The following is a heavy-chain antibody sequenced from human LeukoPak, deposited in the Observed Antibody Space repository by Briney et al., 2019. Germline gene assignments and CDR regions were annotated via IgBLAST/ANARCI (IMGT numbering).Heavy chain of an antibody. J-gene: IGHJ5*02. CDR3: VGESRNNWFDP. Sequence: GGPLRLSCAASGFTFSSYWMHWVRQAPGKGLVWVSRINSDGSSTSHADSVKGRFTISRDNAKNTLYLQMNSLRAEDTAVYYCVGESRNNWFDPWGQGTLVTVSS. V-gene: IGHV3-74*01. CDR2: INSDGSST. CDR1: GFTFSSYW. D-gene: IGHD3-16*01.